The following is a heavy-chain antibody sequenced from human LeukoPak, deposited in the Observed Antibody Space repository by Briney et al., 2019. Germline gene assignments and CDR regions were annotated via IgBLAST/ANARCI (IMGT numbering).Heavy chain of an antibody. J-gene: IGHJ5*02. CDR2: ISGGSSGST. CDR1: GFTFSSYA. D-gene: IGHD1-7*01. CDR3: ARGATDTTRWFDP. V-gene: IGHV3-23*01. Sequence: GGSLRLSCAASGFTFSSYAMSWVRQAPGKGLEWLSVISGGSSGSTYYADSVTGRFTISRDNAKNSLYLQMNGLRAEDTAAYYCARGATDTTRWFDPWGQGTLVTVSS.